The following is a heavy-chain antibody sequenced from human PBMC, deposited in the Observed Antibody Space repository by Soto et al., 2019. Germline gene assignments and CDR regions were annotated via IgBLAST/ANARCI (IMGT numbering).Heavy chain of an antibody. V-gene: IGHV2-26*01. J-gene: IGHJ4*02. CDR2: IFSNDEK. D-gene: IGHD3-10*01. Sequence: QVTLKESGPVLVKPTETLTLTCTVSGFSLSNARMGVSWIRQPPGKALEWLARIFSNDEKSYSTSLKSRLTISKDTSKSQVVLTMTNMDPVDTATYYCARNHVLWFGELLLDYWGQGTLVTVSS. CDR3: ARNHVLWFGELLLDY. CDR1: GFSLSNARMG.